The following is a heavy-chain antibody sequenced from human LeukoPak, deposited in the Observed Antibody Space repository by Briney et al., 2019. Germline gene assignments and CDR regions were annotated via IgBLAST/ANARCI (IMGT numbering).Heavy chain of an antibody. J-gene: IGHJ5*02. V-gene: IGHV3-21*01. CDR2: ISSSRSYI. CDR3: ARSNHDSSGRYNWFDP. Sequence: GGSRRLSCAASGFTFSSYSMNWVRQAPGKGLEWVSSISSSRSYIYYADSVKGRFTISRDNAKNSLYLQMNSLRAEDTAVYYCARSNHDSSGRYNWFDPWGQGTLVTVSS. D-gene: IGHD3-22*01. CDR1: GFTFSSYS.